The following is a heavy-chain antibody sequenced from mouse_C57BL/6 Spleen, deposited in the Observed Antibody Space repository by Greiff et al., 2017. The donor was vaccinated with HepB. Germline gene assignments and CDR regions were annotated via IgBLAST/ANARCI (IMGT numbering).Heavy chain of an antibody. CDR3: ARRTGG. V-gene: IGHV1-82*01. CDR2: IYPGDGDT. Sequence: VKLMESGPELVKPGASVKISCKASGYAFSSSWMNWVKQRPGKGLEWIGRIYPGDGDTNYNGKFKGKATLTADKSSSTAYMQLISLTSEDSAVYFCARRTGGWGQGTTLTVSS. CDR1: GYAFSSSW. J-gene: IGHJ2*01.